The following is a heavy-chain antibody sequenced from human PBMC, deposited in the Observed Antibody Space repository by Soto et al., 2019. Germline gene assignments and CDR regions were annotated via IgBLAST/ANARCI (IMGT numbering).Heavy chain of an antibody. D-gene: IGHD3-22*01. CDR1: GGTFSSYA. V-gene: IGHV1-69*13. Sequence: GTSVKVSCKASGGTFSSYAISWVRQAPGQGLEWMGGIIPIFGTANYAQKFQGRVTITADESTSTAYMELSSLRSEDTAVYYCATTPPYYYDSSGYLGYWGQGTLVTVSS. J-gene: IGHJ4*02. CDR2: IIPIFGTA. CDR3: ATTPPYYYDSSGYLGY.